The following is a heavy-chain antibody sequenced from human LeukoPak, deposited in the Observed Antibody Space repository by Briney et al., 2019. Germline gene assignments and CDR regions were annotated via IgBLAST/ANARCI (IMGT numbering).Heavy chain of an antibody. D-gene: IGHD1-7*01. CDR1: GFTFSRYA. CDR3: ANDLSETGTTFDY. V-gene: IGHV3-23*01. J-gene: IGHJ4*02. Sequence: PGRSLRLSCAASGFTFSRYAMNWIRQAPGKGLEWVSGISGSGATTYYADSVKGRFTISRDNSKNTFYLQMNSLRAEDTAVYYCANDLSETGTTFDYWGQGTQVTVSS. CDR2: ISGSGATT.